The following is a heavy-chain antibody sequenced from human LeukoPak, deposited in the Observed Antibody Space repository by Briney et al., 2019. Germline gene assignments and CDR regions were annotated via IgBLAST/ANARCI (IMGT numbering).Heavy chain of an antibody. D-gene: IGHD5-24*01. CDR3: ARDHGDGYNGYFDY. J-gene: IGHJ4*02. CDR2: IIPIFGTA. Sequence: ASVKVSCKASGGTFSSYAISWVRQAPGQGLEWMGRIIPIFGTASYAQKFQGRVTITTDESTSTAYMELSSLRSEDTAAYYCARDHGDGYNGYFDYWGQGTLVTVSS. V-gene: IGHV1-69*05. CDR1: GGTFSSYA.